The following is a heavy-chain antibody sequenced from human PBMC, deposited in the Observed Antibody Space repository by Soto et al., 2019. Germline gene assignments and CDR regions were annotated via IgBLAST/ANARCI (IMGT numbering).Heavy chain of an antibody. D-gene: IGHD6-19*01. CDR3: AISGSSSGWWAQNFDF. CDR1: GYIFINYY. V-gene: IGHV1-46*01. Sequence: GASVKVSCKASGYIFINYYIHWVRQAPGQGLEWIGIINPNGGSTNYAQKFQGRVTMTRDTSTSTVYMELSSLRSEDTAVYYCAISGSSSGWWAQNFDFWGKGTLVTV. CDR2: INPNGGST. J-gene: IGHJ4*02.